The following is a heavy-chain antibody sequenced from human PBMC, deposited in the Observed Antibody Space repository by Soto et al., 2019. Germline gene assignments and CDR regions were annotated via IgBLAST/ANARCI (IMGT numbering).Heavy chain of an antibody. J-gene: IGHJ4*02. Sequence: ASVKVSCKASGYTFTSYAMHWVRQAPGQRLEWMGWINAGNGNTKYSQKFQGRVTITRDTSASTAYMELRSLRSEDTAVYYCARVRCSGGSCYLLDCWGQGTLVTVSS. CDR1: GYTFTSYA. V-gene: IGHV1-3*01. CDR2: INAGNGNT. D-gene: IGHD2-15*01. CDR3: ARVRCSGGSCYLLDC.